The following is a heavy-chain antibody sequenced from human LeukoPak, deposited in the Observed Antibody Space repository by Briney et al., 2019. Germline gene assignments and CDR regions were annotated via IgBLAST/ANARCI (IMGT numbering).Heavy chain of an antibody. CDR3: AKSPKTGFLFDY. Sequence: GGSPRLSCAASGFTVSSNYMSWVRQAPGKGLEWVSVIYGGVNTVYADSVQGRFIISRDNSKNTLYLQMNSLRAEDTAVYYCAKSPKTGFLFDYWGKGTLVTVSS. J-gene: IGHJ4*02. CDR1: GFTVSSNY. D-gene: IGHD1-1*01. V-gene: IGHV3-66*01. CDR2: IYGGVNT.